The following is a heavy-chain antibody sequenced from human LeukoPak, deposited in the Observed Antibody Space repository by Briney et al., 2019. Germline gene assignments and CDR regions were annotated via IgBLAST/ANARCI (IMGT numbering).Heavy chain of an antibody. Sequence: GASVKVSCKASGYTLSGYYMHWLRQAPGQGLEWMGWINPNSGGTNYAQKFQGRVTMTRDTSISTAYMELSRLRSDDTAVYYCARYSGSLGAFDIWGQGTMVTVSS. V-gene: IGHV1-2*02. J-gene: IGHJ3*02. CDR1: GYTLSGYY. D-gene: IGHD1-26*01. CDR3: ARYSGSLGAFDI. CDR2: INPNSGGT.